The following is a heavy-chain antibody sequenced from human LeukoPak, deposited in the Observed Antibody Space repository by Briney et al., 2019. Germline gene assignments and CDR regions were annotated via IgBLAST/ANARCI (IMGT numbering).Heavy chain of an antibody. CDR1: GFTFTSSA. J-gene: IGHJ4*02. V-gene: IGHV1-58*01. CDR3: AADSLYYFNY. Sequence: SVKVSCKASGFTFTSSAVQWVRQARGHRVEWIGWIVVGSGNTNYAQKFQERVTITRDMSTSTAYMELSGLRAADTAVYYCAADSLYYFNYWGQGTLVTVSS. CDR2: IVVGSGNT.